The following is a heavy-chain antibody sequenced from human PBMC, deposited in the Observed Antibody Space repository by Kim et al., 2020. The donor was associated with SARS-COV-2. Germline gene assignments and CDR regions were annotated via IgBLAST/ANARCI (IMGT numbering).Heavy chain of an antibody. J-gene: IGHJ5*02. CDR1: GYTFTSYY. CDR2: INPSGGST. D-gene: IGHD5-12*01. Sequence: ASVKVSCKASGYTFTSYYMHWVRQAPGQGLEWMGIINPSGGSTSYAQKFQGRVTMTRDTSTSTVYMELSSLRSEDTAVYYCARSVYLSEMATIAGWWFDPWGQGTLVTVSS. V-gene: IGHV1-46*01. CDR3: ARSVYLSEMATIAGWWFDP.